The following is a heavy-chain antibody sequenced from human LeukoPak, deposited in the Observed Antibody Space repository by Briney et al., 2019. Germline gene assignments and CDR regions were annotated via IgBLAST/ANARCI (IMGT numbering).Heavy chain of an antibody. D-gene: IGHD3-10*01. CDR1: GYSINNGYY. V-gene: IGHV4-38-2*02. CDR3: ARDSGARSPFDY. J-gene: IGHJ4*02. Sequence: SETLSLTCTVSGYSINNGYYWGWIRQPPGKGLEWIGSIYHSGSTYYNPSLKSRVTISVDTSKNQFSLKLSSVTAADTAVYYCARDSGARSPFDYWGQGTLVTVSS. CDR2: IYHSGST.